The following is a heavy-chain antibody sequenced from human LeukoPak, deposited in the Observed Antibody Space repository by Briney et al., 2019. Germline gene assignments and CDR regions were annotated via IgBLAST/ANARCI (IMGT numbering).Heavy chain of an antibody. D-gene: IGHD6-13*01. CDR1: GGSISSYY. J-gene: IGHJ4*02. CDR3: ARDQSIAAAGTNCDY. CDR2: IYTSGST. Sequence: SETLSLTCTVSGGSISSYYWSWIRQPAGKGLEWIGRIYTSGSTNYNPSLKSRVTMSVDTSKNQFSLKLSSVTAADTAVYYCARDQSIAAAGTNCDYWGQGTLVTVSS. V-gene: IGHV4-4*07.